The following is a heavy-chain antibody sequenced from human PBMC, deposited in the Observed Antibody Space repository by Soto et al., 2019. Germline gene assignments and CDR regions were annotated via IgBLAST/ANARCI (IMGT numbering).Heavy chain of an antibody. V-gene: IGHV4-39*01. J-gene: IGHJ4*02. CDR3: ARQRTTVVTQAYFDH. Sequence: SETLSLTGIVSGESISSSSYSWGWICQPPGKSLEWIGSIYYSGRTYYNPSVKSRVTISIDRSKNKLSLKLSSVTATDTAVYYCARQRTTVVTQAYFDHWGQGARVTVSS. CDR1: GESISSSSYS. CDR2: IYYSGRT. D-gene: IGHD2-21*02.